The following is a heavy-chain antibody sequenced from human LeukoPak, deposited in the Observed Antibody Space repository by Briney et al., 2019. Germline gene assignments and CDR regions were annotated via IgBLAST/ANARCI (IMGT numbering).Heavy chain of an antibody. CDR1: GGSISSYY. D-gene: IGHD3-10*01. V-gene: IGHV4-59*12. CDR2: IYYSGST. Sequence: SETLSLTCAVSGGSISSYYWSWIRQPPGKGLEWIGYIYYSGSTNYNPSLKSRVTISVDTSKNQFSLKLSSVTAADTAVYYCARGGYPPKRPMVRGVSTYYYYGMDVWGQGTTVTVSS. J-gene: IGHJ6*02. CDR3: ARGGYPPKRPMVRGVSTYYYYGMDV.